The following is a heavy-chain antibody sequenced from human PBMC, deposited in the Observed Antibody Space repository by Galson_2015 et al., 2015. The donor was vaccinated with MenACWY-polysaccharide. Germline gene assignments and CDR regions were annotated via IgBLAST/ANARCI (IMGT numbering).Heavy chain of an antibody. CDR3: ARQPTYYGSG. V-gene: IGHV3-74*01. D-gene: IGHD3-10*01. CDR2: INSDGSST. Sequence: SLRLSCAASGFTFSSYWMHWVRQVPGQRLVWVSRINSDGSSTSYADSVKGRFTISRDNAKNTLYLQMNSLRAEDTAVYYCARQPTYYGSGWGQGTLVTVSP. J-gene: IGHJ4*02. CDR1: GFTFSSYW.